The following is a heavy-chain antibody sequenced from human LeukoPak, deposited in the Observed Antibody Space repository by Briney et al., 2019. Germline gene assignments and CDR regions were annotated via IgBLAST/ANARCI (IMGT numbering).Heavy chain of an antibody. V-gene: IGHV1-18*01. CDR1: GYTFTSYG. J-gene: IGHJ3*02. Sequence: EASVKVSCKASGYTFTSYGISWVRQAPGQGLEWMGWISAYNGNTNYAQKFQGRVTMTRDTSISTAYMELSRLRSDDTAVYYCARVVTASGAFDIWGQGTMVTVSS. CDR2: ISAYNGNT. D-gene: IGHD2-21*02. CDR3: ARVVTASGAFDI.